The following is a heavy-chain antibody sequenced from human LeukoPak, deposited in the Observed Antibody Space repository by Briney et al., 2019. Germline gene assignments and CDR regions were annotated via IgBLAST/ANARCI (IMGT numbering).Heavy chain of an antibody. CDR2: IYYSGST. Sequence: PSETLSLTCTVSGGSISGTSYYWGWLRQPPGKGLEWIGSIYYSGSTYYNPSLKSRVTISVDMSKNQFSLKLSSVTAADTAVYYCAKDRCSNGVGCYYYYMDVWGKGTTVTISS. D-gene: IGHD2-8*01. CDR1: GGSISGTSYY. CDR3: AKDRCSNGVGCYYYYMDV. J-gene: IGHJ6*03. V-gene: IGHV4-39*02.